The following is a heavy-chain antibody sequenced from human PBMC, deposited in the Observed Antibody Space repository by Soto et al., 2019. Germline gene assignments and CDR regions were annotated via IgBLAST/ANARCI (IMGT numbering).Heavy chain of an antibody. CDR3: ATLEAVAGTSDY. CDR1: GFTFDDYA. CDR2: ISWNSGSI. J-gene: IGHJ4*02. D-gene: IGHD6-19*01. Sequence: EVQLVESGGGLVQPGRSLRLSCAASGFTFDDYAMHWVRQAPGKGLEWVSGISWNSGSIGYADSVNGRFTISRDNAKNSLYLQMNSLRAEDTALYYCATLEAVAGTSDYWGQGTLVTVSS. V-gene: IGHV3-9*01.